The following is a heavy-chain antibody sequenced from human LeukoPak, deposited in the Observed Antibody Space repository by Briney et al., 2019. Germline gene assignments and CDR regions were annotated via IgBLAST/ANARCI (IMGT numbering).Heavy chain of an antibody. J-gene: IGHJ5*02. CDR1: GYTFTSYG. D-gene: IGHD3-3*01. Sequence: ASVKVSCKASGYTFTSYGISWVRQAPGQGLEWMGWINPNSGGTNYAQKFQGRVTMTRDTSISTAYMELSRLRSDDTAVCYCARDSRWRVSLDPWGQGTLVTVSS. CDR2: INPNSGGT. V-gene: IGHV1-2*02. CDR3: ARDSRWRVSLDP.